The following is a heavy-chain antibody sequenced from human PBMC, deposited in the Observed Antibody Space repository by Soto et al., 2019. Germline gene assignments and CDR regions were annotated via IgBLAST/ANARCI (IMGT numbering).Heavy chain of an antibody. V-gene: IGHV3-21*01. CDR1: GFTFSSYS. CDR3: ARWDSSGWAIDI. CDR2: ISSSSSYI. Sequence: EVQLVESGGGLVKPGGSLRLSCAASGFTFSSYSMNWVRQAPGKGLEWVSSISSSSSYIYYADSVKGRFTISRDNAKNSLYLRMNSQRAEDTAVSYCARWDSSGWAIDIWGQGTMVTVSS. J-gene: IGHJ3*02. D-gene: IGHD6-19*01.